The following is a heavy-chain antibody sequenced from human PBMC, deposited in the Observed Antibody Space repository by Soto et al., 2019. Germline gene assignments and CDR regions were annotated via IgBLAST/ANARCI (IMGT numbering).Heavy chain of an antibody. V-gene: IGHV3-23*01. J-gene: IGHJ6*03. D-gene: IGHD2-2*01. CDR1: GFTLSSYA. Sequence: GGSLRLSCAASGFTLSSYAMTWVRQAPGKGLEWVSVIGGDGRNIHYADSVKGRFTISRDNSKNTLYLQINSLRAEDTAVYYCAKDEPDCSSTSCYDEYYYYLDVWGKGTTVTVSS. CDR2: IGGDGRNI. CDR3: AKDEPDCSSTSCYDEYYYYLDV.